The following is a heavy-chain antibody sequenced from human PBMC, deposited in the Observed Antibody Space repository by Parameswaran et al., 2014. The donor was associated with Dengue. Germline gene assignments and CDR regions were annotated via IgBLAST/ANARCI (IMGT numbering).Heavy chain of an antibody. CDR3: ARLGVWNPPEVEPFDY. Sequence: VRQMPGKGLEWMGIIYPGDSDTRYSPSFQGQVTISADKSISTAYLQWSSLKASDTAMYYCARLGVWNPPEVEPFDYWGQGTLVTVSS. V-gene: IGHV5-51*01. J-gene: IGHJ4*02. CDR2: IYPGDSDT. D-gene: IGHD1-1*01.